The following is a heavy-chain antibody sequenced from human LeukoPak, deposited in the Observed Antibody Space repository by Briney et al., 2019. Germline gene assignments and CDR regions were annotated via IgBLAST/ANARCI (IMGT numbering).Heavy chain of an antibody. Sequence: GGSLRLSCAASGFTFSSYAMSWARQAPGKGLEWVSGISGSGGSTYYADSVKGRFTISRDSSKNTLYLQMNSLRADDTAVYYCAKDETLAVAGTFDYWGQGILVTVSS. V-gene: IGHV3-23*01. D-gene: IGHD6-19*01. CDR2: ISGSGGST. J-gene: IGHJ4*02. CDR3: AKDETLAVAGTFDY. CDR1: GFTFSSYA.